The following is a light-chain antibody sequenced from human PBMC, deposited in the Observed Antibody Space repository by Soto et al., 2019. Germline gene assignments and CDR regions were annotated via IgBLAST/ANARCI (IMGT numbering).Light chain of an antibody. Sequence: AIRMTQSPSSLSASTGDRVTITCRASQGISSYLAWYQQKPGKAPKLLIYAASTLQSGVPSRFSGSGSGTDFTLTISCLQSEDFATYYCQQYYSYSWTFGQGIKVEIK. V-gene: IGKV1-8*01. CDR2: AAS. J-gene: IGKJ1*01. CDR1: QGISSY. CDR3: QQYYSYSWT.